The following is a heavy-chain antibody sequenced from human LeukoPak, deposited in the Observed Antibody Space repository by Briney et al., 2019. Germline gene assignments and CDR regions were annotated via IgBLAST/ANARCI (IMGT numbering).Heavy chain of an antibody. CDR1: GFTFSSYG. Sequence: PGGSLRLSCAASGFTFSSYGMHWVRQAPGKGLEWVAVISYDGSNKYYADSVKGRFTISRDNSKNTPYLQMNSLRAEDTAVYYCAKAPAPGDYWGQGTLVTVSS. CDR3: AKAPAPGDY. V-gene: IGHV3-30*18. J-gene: IGHJ4*02. CDR2: ISYDGSNK.